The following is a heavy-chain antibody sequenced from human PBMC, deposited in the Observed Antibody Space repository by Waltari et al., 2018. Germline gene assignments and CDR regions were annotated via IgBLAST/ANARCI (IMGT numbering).Heavy chain of an antibody. J-gene: IGHJ3*02. CDR3: ARTGARWLQFAAFDI. V-gene: IGHV3-7*01. D-gene: IGHD5-12*01. CDR2: INQDGSEE. CDR1: RFTFSNYW. Sequence: EVLLVESGGGLVQTGGSLRLSCAASRFTFSNYWMNWVRQAPGKGLEWVANINQDGSEEYYVDSVKGRFTISRDNAKNSLYLEMKTLIAEDTAIYYCARTGARWLQFAAFDIWGQGTMVTVSS.